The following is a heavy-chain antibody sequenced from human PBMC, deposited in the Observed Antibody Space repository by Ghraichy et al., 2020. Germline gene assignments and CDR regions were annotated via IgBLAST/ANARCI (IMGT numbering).Heavy chain of an antibody. CDR2: IYYSGIT. CDR1: GGSVRSTNYY. D-gene: IGHD3-10*01. J-gene: IGHJ4*02. V-gene: IGHV4-61*01. CDR3: ARAIIGAAAAQNDY. Sequence: ETLSLTCTVSGGSVRSTNYYWSWIRQPPGKGLEWIGYIYYSGITNYNPSLKSRVTISVDTSKKQFSLKLSSVTAADTAVYYCARAIIGAAAAQNDYWGQGTLVTVSS.